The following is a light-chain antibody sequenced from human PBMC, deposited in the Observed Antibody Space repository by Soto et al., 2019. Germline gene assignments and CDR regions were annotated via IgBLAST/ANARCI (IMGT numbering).Light chain of an antibody. CDR3: ESYAGSNASV. CDR1: KNDIGVYGV. CDR2: EVG. Sequence: QSALTQPPSATGSTGQSVSISYTGTKNDIGVYGVVPWYQQHPGKAPRLVIYEVGQRPSGVADRFSGAMTGNTASLTDSGLQAADEAEYSCESYAGSNASVFGSGTK. J-gene: IGLJ1*01. V-gene: IGLV2-8*01.